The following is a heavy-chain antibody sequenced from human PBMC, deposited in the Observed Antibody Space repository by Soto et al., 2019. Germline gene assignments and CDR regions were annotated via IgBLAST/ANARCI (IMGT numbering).Heavy chain of an antibody. CDR3: ARGRASGSYYLLDY. CDR2: INPNSGNI. Sequence: ASVTVSCKASGDTFTTYDINWVRQATGHGLEWMGWINPNSGNIGYAQRFQGRVTMTRDTAIRTAYMEVSSLRSDDTAVYYCARGRASGSYYLLDYWGRGTLVTVSS. J-gene: IGHJ4*02. D-gene: IGHD3-10*01. V-gene: IGHV1-8*01. CDR1: GDTFTTYD.